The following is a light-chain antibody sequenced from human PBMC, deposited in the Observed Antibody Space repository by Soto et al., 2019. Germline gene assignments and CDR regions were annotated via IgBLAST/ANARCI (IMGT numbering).Light chain of an antibody. Sequence: EVVLTQSPATLSLSPGERATLSCRASQSVSSSLAWYQQKPGQAPRLLIYDASKRAAGIPARFNVSGSGTDFHLTISSLEREDFAVYYCQQSSGWPRTLAQGTKV. J-gene: IGKJ1*01. CDR2: DAS. V-gene: IGKV3-11*01. CDR1: QSVSSS. CDR3: QQSSGWPRT.